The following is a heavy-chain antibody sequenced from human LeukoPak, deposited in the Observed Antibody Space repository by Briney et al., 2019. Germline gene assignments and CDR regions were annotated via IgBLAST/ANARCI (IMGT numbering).Heavy chain of an antibody. V-gene: IGHV3-23*01. CDR2: ISGSGGST. CDR1: GFTVSSNY. CDR3: AKALYSSGWYFDY. Sequence: PGGSLRLSCAASGFTVSSNYMSWVRQAPGKGLEWVSTISGSGGSTYYADSVKGRFTISRDNSKNTLYLQVNSLRAEDTAVYYCAKALYSSGWYFDYWGQGTLVTVSS. D-gene: IGHD6-19*01. J-gene: IGHJ4*02.